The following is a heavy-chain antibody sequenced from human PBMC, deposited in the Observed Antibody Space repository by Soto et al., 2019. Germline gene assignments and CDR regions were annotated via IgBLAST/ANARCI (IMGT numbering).Heavy chain of an antibody. Sequence: EVQLVESGGGLVQPGGSLRLSCAASGFTFSSYDMHWVRQTAGKSLELVSSIGTAGDPHYSDSVKGRFTISRENAKNSLYLQINSLRAGDTAVYYCAREIVTPGHWYFDVWGRGTLVTVSS. CDR2: IGTAGDP. V-gene: IGHV3-13*05. CDR3: AREIVTPGHWYFDV. J-gene: IGHJ2*01. CDR1: GFTFSSYD. D-gene: IGHD2-2*01.